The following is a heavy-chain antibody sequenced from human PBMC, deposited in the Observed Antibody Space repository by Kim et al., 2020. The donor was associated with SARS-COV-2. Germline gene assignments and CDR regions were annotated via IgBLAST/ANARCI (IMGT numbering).Heavy chain of an antibody. CDR2: IIPIFGTA. CDR1: GGTFSTSG. J-gene: IGHJ4*02. V-gene: IGHV1-69*13. Sequence: SVKVSCKASGGTFSTSGISWVRQAPGQGLEWMGGIIPIFGTANYAQKFQGRVTITADESTSTAYMELSSLRSDDTAVYYCAREWVHYYESSGYSYFFDYWGQGTLVIVSA. D-gene: IGHD3-22*01. CDR3: AREWVHYYESSGYSYFFDY.